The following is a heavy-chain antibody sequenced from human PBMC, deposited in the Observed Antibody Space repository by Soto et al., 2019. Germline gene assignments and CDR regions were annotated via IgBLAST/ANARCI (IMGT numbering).Heavy chain of an antibody. J-gene: IGHJ4*02. CDR3: ASHFMVRGVIKYYFDY. CDR1: GYTFTSYG. D-gene: IGHD3-10*01. CDR2: ISAYNGNT. Sequence: ASVKVSCKASGYTFTSYGISWVRQAPGQGLEWMGWISAYNGNTNHAQKLQGRVTMTTDTSTSTAYMELRSLRSDDTAVYYCASHFMVRGVIKYYFDYWGQGTLVTVSS. V-gene: IGHV1-18*01.